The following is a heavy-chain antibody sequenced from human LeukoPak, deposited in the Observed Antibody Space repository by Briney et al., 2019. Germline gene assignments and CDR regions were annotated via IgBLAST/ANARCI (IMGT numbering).Heavy chain of an antibody. D-gene: IGHD6-13*01. CDR3: ASNSGYSSSRYGLISYSHYYYYGMDV. V-gene: IGHV3-74*01. CDR2: INSDRSST. CDR1: GFTFSSYW. Sequence: GGSLRLSCAASGFTFSSYWMHWVRHAPGKGLVWVSRINSDRSSTSYADSVKGRFTISRDNAKNTLYLQMNSLRAEDTAVYYCASNSGYSSSRYGLISYSHYYYYGMDVWGQGTTVTVSS. J-gene: IGHJ6*02.